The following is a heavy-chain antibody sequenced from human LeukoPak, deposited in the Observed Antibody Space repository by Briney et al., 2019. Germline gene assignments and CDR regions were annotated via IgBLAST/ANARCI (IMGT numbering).Heavy chain of an antibody. CDR2: ISYDGSNK. CDR1: EFTFSTYT. V-gene: IGHV3-30-3*01. D-gene: IGHD3-10*01. CDR3: ARASRGRPRFDY. J-gene: IGHJ4*02. Sequence: PGRSLGLSCADSEFTFSTYTMHWVRQAPGKGLEWVAVISYDGSNKYYADSVKGRFTISRDNSKNTLYLQMNSLRAEDTAVYYCARASRGRPRFDYWGQGTLVTVSS.